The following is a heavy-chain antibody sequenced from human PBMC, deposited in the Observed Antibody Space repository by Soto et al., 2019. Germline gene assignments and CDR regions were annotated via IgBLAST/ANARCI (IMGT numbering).Heavy chain of an antibody. Sequence: GPGPGFSSETLSLTCAVSGYSISSGYYWGWIRQPPGKGLEWIGSIYHSGSTYYNPSLKSRVTISVDTSKNQFSLKLSSVTAADTAVYYCAGSSNYVGGVFDYWGQGTLVTVSS. CDR2: IYHSGST. V-gene: IGHV4-38-2*01. CDR1: GYSISSGYY. D-gene: IGHD4-4*01. CDR3: AGSSNYVGGVFDY. J-gene: IGHJ4*02.